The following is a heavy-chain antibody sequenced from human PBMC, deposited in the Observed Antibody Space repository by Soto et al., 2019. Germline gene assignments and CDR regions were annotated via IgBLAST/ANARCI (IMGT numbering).Heavy chain of an antibody. D-gene: IGHD1-26*01. V-gene: IGHV4-39*01. Sequence: PSETLSLTCTVSGGPISSSSYYWGWIRQPPGKGLEWIGSIYYSGSTYYNPSLKSRVTISVDTSKNQFSLKLSSVTAADTAVYYCARRDSGSYYDYYGMDVWGQGTTVTVSS. J-gene: IGHJ6*02. CDR1: GGPISSSSYY. CDR2: IYYSGST. CDR3: ARRDSGSYYDYYGMDV.